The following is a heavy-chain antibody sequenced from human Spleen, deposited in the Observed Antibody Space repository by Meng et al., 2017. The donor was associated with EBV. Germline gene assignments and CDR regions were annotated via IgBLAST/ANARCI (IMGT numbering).Heavy chain of an antibody. Sequence: QVQVHVWGPGLVKPSQTLSLTGDVSGGSISSGGYYWSWIRQPPGKGLEWIGYINYRGNTYDNPSLRSRAALSVDTSKNQFSLKLSSVTAADTAVYYCARGAAKWFNPWGPGTLVTVSS. CDR2: INYRGNT. V-gene: IGHV4-30-4*01. CDR3: ARGAAKWFNP. D-gene: IGHD6-25*01. CDR1: GGSISSGGYY. J-gene: IGHJ5*02.